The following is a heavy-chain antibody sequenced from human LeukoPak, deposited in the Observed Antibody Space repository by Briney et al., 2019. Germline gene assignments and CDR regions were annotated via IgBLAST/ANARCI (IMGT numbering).Heavy chain of an antibody. CDR3: ARGGSGLRYFDWLLYPGYYYYMDV. CDR1: GYTFTGYY. CDR2: INPNSGGT. V-gene: IGHV1-2*02. Sequence: ASVKVSCKASGYTFTGYYMHWVRQAPGQGLEWMGWINPNSGGTNYAQKFQGRVTMTTDTSTSTAYMELRSLRSDDTAVYYCARGGSGLRYFDWLLYPGYYYYMDVWGKGTTVTISS. D-gene: IGHD3-9*01. J-gene: IGHJ6*03.